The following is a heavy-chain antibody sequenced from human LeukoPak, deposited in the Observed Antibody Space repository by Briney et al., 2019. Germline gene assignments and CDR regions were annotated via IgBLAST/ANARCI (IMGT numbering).Heavy chain of an antibody. V-gene: IGHV4-59*08. CDR3: ARWNYFDNSGYYSDWYFDR. CDR1: GGSISSYY. D-gene: IGHD3-22*01. Sequence: SETLSLTCSVSGGSISSYYWSWIRQPTGKGLEWIGYIHYTGSINYNPSLKSRVTMSLDTSKNQFAMELMSVTAADTAVYYCARWNYFDNSGYYSDWYFDRWGRGSLVTVSS. CDR2: IHYTGSI. J-gene: IGHJ2*01.